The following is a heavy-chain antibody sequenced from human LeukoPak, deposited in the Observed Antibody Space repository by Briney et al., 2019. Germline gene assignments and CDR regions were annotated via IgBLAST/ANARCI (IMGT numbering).Heavy chain of an antibody. CDR1: GFNYDSYW. Sequence: GGSLRLSCAASGFNYDSYWMSWVRQAPGKGLEWVANIKEDGSEEYYVDSVKGRFTISRDNAKNSVYLQMNSLRAEDTAVYYCARRKTGHSVFENWGQGTLVIVSS. D-gene: IGHD7-27*01. J-gene: IGHJ4*02. CDR2: IKEDGSEE. CDR3: ARRKTGHSVFEN. V-gene: IGHV3-7*01.